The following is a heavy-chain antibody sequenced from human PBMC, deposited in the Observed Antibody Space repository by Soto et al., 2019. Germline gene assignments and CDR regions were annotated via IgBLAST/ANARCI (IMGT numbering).Heavy chain of an antibody. D-gene: IGHD4-17*01. CDR2: IIPIFGTA. V-gene: IGHV1-69*13. Sequence: ASVKVSCKASGGTFSSYAISWVRQAPGQGLEWMGGIIPIFGTANYAQKFQGRVTITADESTSTAYMELSSLRSEDTAVYYCARAGGDYIYYYYGMDVWGQGTTVTVSS. CDR1: GGTFSSYA. CDR3: ARAGGDYIYYYYGMDV. J-gene: IGHJ6*02.